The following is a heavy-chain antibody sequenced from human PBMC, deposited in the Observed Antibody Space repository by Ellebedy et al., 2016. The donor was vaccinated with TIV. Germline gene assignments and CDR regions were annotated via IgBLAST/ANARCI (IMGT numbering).Heavy chain of an antibody. D-gene: IGHD5-12*01. CDR2: IYSGGGT. V-gene: IGHV3-66*01. Sequence: GGSLRLXCTASGVTPSGFTFSNYAMSWVRQAPGKGLQWVSLIYSGGGTSYADSVKDRFIISRDTSKNTLYLQMNSLRAEDTGVYYCARDVPAITTRTWGWGQGTLVTVSS. CDR1: GFTFSNYA. CDR3: ARDVPAITTRTWG. J-gene: IGHJ4*02.